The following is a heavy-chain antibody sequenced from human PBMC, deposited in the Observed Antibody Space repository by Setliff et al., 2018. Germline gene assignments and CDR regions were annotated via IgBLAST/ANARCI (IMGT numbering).Heavy chain of an antibody. CDR1: GGSISSGGYY. D-gene: IGHD2-21*01. CDR2: IYYSGST. V-gene: IGHV4-31*03. Sequence: SETLSLTCTVSGGSISSGGYYWSWIRQHPGKGLEWIGYIYYSGSTYYNPSLKSRVTISVDTSKNQFSLKLSSVTAADAAVYYCARVALVVVIRNAFDIWGQGTMVTVSS. CDR3: ARVALVVVIRNAFDI. J-gene: IGHJ3*02.